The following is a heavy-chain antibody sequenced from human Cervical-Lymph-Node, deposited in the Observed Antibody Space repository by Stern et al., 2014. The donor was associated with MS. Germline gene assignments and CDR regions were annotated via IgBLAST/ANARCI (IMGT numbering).Heavy chain of an antibody. D-gene: IGHD6-19*01. CDR3: ARDEVAGDLDL. V-gene: IGHV3-21*06. CDR1: GFTFSSYT. J-gene: IGHJ5*02. Sequence: VQLVQSGGGLVKPGGSLRLSCAASGFTFSSYTLNWVRQAPGKGLEWVSSISYSSTYIYYADSVKGRLTISRDNARNSLYLQMDSLRVEDTAVYYCARDEVAGDLDLWGQGTLVTVSS. CDR2: ISYSSTYI.